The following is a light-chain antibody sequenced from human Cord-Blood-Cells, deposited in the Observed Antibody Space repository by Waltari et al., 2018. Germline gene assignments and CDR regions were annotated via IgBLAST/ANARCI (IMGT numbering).Light chain of an antibody. V-gene: IGKV3-11*01. CDR3: QQRSNWLWT. Sequence: EIVLTQSPATLSLSPGERATLSCRASQRVSSYLAWYQQKPGQAPRLLIYDASNRATGSPARFSGSGSGTDFTLPISSLEPEDFAVYYCQQRSNWLWTFGQGTKVEIK. CDR2: DAS. J-gene: IGKJ1*01. CDR1: QRVSSY.